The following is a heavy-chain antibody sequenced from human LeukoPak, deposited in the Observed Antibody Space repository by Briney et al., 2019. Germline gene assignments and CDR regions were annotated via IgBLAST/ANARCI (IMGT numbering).Heavy chain of an antibody. J-gene: IGHJ6*02. CDR3: ARLGVVAARSRGMDV. CDR2: ISYDGSNK. CDR1: GFTFSNYP. D-gene: IGHD2-15*01. V-gene: IGHV3-30-3*01. Sequence: GGSLRLSCAASGFTFSNYPMHWVRQAPGKGLEWVAVISYDGSNKYYADSVKGRFTISRDNSKNTLNLQMNSLRAEDTAVYYCARLGVVAARSRGMDVWGQGTTVTVSS.